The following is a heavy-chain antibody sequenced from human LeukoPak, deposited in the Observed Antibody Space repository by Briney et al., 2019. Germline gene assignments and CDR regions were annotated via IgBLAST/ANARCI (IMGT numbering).Heavy chain of an antibody. CDR2: INTSGSS. J-gene: IGHJ4*02. CDR3: ARGGDCSGGSCYSWVDY. V-gene: IGHV4-4*07. Sequence: PSETLSLTCTVSGGSISNAYWSWIRQPAGKGLEWIGRINTSGSSNYNPSLKSRVTMSVDTSKNQFSLKLSSVTAAGTAVYYCARGGDCSGGSCYSWVDYWGQGTLVTVSS. CDR1: GGSISNAY. D-gene: IGHD2-15*01.